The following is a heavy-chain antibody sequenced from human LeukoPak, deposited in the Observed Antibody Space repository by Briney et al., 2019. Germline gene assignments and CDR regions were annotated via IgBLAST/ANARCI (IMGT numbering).Heavy chain of an antibody. CDR2: IKEDGSEK. J-gene: IGHJ4*02. CDR3: ARDQYYFDY. Sequence: GGSLRLSCTASGFIFSSYWMSWVRQAPGKGLEWVANIKEDGSEKHYVDSVKGRFTISGDNAKNSLYLQMNSLRVEDTAVYYCARDQYYFDYWGQGTQVTVSS. V-gene: IGHV3-7*01. CDR1: GFIFSSYW.